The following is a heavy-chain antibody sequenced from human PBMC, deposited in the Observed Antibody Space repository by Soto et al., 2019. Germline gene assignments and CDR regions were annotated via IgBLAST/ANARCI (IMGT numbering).Heavy chain of an antibody. D-gene: IGHD2-2*01. J-gene: IGHJ6*03. Sequence: ASVKVSCKASGYTFTSYDINWVRQATGQGLEWMGWMNPNSGNTGYAQKFQGRVTMTRNTSISTAYMELSSLRSEDTAVYYCARGVDSYCSSTSCSDAIAYYYYYMDVWGKGTTVTASS. CDR3: ARGVDSYCSSTSCSDAIAYYYYYMDV. V-gene: IGHV1-8*01. CDR2: MNPNSGNT. CDR1: GYTFTSYD.